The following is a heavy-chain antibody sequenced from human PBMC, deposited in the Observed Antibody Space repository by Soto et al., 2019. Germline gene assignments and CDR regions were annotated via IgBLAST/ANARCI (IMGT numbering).Heavy chain of an antibody. CDR1: GFRFSSYG. D-gene: IGHD4-17*01. CDR3: AKYSDSGEHEDWFDP. CDR2: ISYHGINK. V-gene: IGHV3-30*18. Sequence: QVQLVESGGGVVQPGSSLTLSCVASGFRFSSYGMHWVRQTPGKGLEWVSVISYHGINKYYADSVKGRFTISRDNSKNTVYLQMNSLRAEDTAVYYCAKYSDSGEHEDWFDPWGQGTLVTVSS. J-gene: IGHJ5*02.